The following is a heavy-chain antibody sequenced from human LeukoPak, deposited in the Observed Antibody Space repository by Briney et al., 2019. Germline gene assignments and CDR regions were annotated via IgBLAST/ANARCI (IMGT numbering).Heavy chain of an antibody. CDR3: ARDIADYYDSSGTPIDY. Sequence: ASVKVSCKASGYTFTSYGISWVRQAPGQGLEWMGWISAYNGNTNYAQKLQGRVTMTTDTSTSTAYMELRSLIADDTAVYYCARDIADYYDSSGTPIDYWGQGTLVTVYS. V-gene: IGHV1-18*01. J-gene: IGHJ4*02. CDR1: GYTFTSYG. D-gene: IGHD3-22*01. CDR2: ISAYNGNT.